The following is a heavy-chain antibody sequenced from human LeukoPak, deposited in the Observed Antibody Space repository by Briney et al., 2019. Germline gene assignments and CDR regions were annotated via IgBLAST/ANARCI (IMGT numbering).Heavy chain of an antibody. V-gene: IGHV5-51*01. CDR3: ARQHGSGSYYSRAIDY. J-gene: IGHJ4*02. Sequence: GESLKISCQVSGYIFVNYWIGWVRQMPGKGLESMGIIYPADSDTRYSPSFQGQVTISADKSISTAYLQWSSLKASDTAMYYCARQHGSGSYYSRAIDYWGQGTLVTVSS. CDR2: IYPADSDT. D-gene: IGHD3-10*01. CDR1: GYIFVNYW.